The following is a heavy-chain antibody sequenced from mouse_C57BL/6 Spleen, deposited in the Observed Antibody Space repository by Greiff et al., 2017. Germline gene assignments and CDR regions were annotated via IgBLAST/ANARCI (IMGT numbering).Heavy chain of an antibody. V-gene: IGHV6-6*01. Sequence: EVQGVESGGGLVQPGGSMKLSCAASGFTFSDAWMDWVRQSPEKGLEWVAEIRNKANNHATYYAVSVKGRFTISRDDSKMGVYLQKNSLRAEDTGVYYCTLDLTWFADWGQGTLVTVSA. CDR1: GFTFSDAW. J-gene: IGHJ3*01. CDR3: TLDLTWFAD. CDR2: IRNKANNHAT.